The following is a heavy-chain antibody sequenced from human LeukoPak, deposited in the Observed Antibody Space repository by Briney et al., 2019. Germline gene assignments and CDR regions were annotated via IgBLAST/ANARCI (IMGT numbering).Heavy chain of an antibody. CDR1: GYTFTSYA. V-gene: IGHV1-3*01. Sequence: GASVKVSCKASGYTFTSYAMHWVRQAPGQRLEWMGWINAGNGNTKYSQKFQGRVTITRDTSASTAYMELSSLRSEDTAVYYCARVEGVAAAAYGMDVWGQGTTVTVSS. CDR3: ARVEGVAAAAYGMDV. D-gene: IGHD6-13*01. J-gene: IGHJ6*02. CDR2: INAGNGNT.